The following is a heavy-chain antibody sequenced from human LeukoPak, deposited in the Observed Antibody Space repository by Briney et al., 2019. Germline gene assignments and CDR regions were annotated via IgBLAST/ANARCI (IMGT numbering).Heavy chain of an antibody. Sequence: SETLSLTCAVSGNSISSGYYWGWIRQPPGKGLEWIGSIYHSGSTYYNPSLDSRATISVDTSKNQFSLKLNSVTAADTAVYYCARRGDAYARLDYWGQGILVTVSS. D-gene: IGHD5-24*01. V-gene: IGHV4-38-2*01. CDR3: ARRGDAYARLDY. CDR1: GNSISSGYY. J-gene: IGHJ4*02. CDR2: IYHSGST.